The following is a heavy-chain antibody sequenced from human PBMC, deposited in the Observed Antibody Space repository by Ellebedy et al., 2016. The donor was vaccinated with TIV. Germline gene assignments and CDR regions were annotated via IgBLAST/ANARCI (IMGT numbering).Heavy chain of an antibody. D-gene: IGHD5-18*01. CDR1: GYTFTSYY. Sequence: ASVKVSCKTSGYTFTSYYMHWVRQAPGQGLEWMGVINPSGGSTNYAQKFQGRVTVTRDTSTSTVYMELSGLRSDDTAVYYCARYYGFSYGYDYWGQGTLVTVSS. J-gene: IGHJ4*02. CDR2: INPSGGST. V-gene: IGHV1-46*01. CDR3: ARYYGFSYGYDY.